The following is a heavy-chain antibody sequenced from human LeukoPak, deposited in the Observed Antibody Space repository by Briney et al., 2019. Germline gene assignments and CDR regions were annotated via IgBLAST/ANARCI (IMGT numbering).Heavy chain of an antibody. J-gene: IGHJ4*02. D-gene: IGHD3-16*02. CDR1: GGSISSGSYY. CDR2: IYTSGST. V-gene: IGHV4-61*02. CDR3: ARGYNYFDY. Sequence: SQTLSLTCTVSGGSISSGSYYWSWIWQPAGKGLEWIGRIYTSGSTNYNPSLKSRVTISVDTSKNQFSLKLSSVTAADTAVYYCARGYNYFDYWGQGTLVTVSS.